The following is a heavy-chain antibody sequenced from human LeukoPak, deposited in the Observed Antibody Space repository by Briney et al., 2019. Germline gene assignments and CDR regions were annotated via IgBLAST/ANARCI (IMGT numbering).Heavy chain of an antibody. J-gene: IGHJ6*03. CDR2: ISSSSSYI. V-gene: IGHV3-21*01. CDR3: ARVSTTGYDYHMDV. D-gene: IGHD2-8*02. Sequence: PGGSLRLSCAASGFTFSTYSIIWVRQAPGKGPEWVSSISSSSSYIYYADSVKGRFTISRDNAKNSSSLQMSTLRAEDTAVYYCARVSTTGYDYHMDVWGKGTAVTISS. CDR1: GFTFSTYS.